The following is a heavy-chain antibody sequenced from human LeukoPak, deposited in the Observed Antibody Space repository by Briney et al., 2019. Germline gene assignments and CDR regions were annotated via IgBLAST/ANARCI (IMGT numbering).Heavy chain of an antibody. D-gene: IGHD2-2*01. Sequence: SVKVSCKASGGTFSSYAISWVRQAPGQGLEWMGRIIPIFGTANYAQKFQGRVTITTDESTSTAYMELSSLRSEDTAVYYCASDCSSTSCYLGWFDPWGQGTLVTVSS. J-gene: IGHJ5*02. CDR3: ASDCSSTSCYLGWFDP. CDR1: GGTFSSYA. V-gene: IGHV1-69*05. CDR2: IIPIFGTA.